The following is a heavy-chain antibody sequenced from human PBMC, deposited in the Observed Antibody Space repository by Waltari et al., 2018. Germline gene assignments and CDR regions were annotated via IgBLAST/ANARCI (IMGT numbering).Heavy chain of an antibody. CDR2: IYQSGST. CDR3: ARQAPGRHYGDPKSWYFDL. CDR1: GYSISSGYY. V-gene: IGHV4-38-2*01. Sequence: QVQLQESGPGLVKPSETLSLTCAVSGYSISSGYYWGWIRQPPGKGLEWIGSIYQSGSTYYNPSLKSRVTISVDTSKNQFSLKLSSVTAADTAVYYCARQAPGRHYGDPKSWYFDLWGRGTLVTVSS. D-gene: IGHD4-17*01. J-gene: IGHJ2*01.